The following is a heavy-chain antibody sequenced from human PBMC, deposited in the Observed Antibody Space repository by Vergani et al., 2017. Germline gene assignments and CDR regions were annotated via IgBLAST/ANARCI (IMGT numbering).Heavy chain of an antibody. V-gene: IGHV1-24*01. J-gene: IGHJ6*02. D-gene: IGHD2-2*01. CDR2: FDPEDGET. CDR1: GYTLTELS. Sequence: QVQLVQSGAEVKKPGASVKVSCKVSGYTLTELSMHWVRQAPGKGLEWLGGFDPEDGETIYAQKFQGRVTMTEDTSTDTAYMELSSLKSADTAVYYCATSGTSCLAGCRLCYYYGMDVWGQGTTVTVSS. CDR3: ATSGTSCLAGCRLCYYYGMDV.